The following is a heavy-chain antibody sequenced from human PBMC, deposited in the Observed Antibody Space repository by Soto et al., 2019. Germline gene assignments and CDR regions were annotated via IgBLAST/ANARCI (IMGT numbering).Heavy chain of an antibody. V-gene: IGHV4-31*03. Sequence: SETLSLTCTVSGGSISSGGYYWSWIRQHPGKGLEWIGYIYYSGSTYYNPSLKSRVTISVYTSKNQFSLKLSSVTAADTAVYYCARMNYYDSSGYYWGQGTLVTVSS. CDR3: ARMNYYDSSGYY. CDR2: IYYSGST. CDR1: GGSISSGGYY. J-gene: IGHJ4*02. D-gene: IGHD3-22*01.